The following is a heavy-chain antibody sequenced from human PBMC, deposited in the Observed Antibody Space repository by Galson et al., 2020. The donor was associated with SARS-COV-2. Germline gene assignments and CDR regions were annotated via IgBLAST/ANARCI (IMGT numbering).Heavy chain of an antibody. CDR3: ARDMEGSQSIGAFDV. V-gene: IGHV3-33*01. CDR1: GFTFSKYG. CDR2: IWYHGGHE. Sequence: GESLKISCGSPGFTFSKYGMHWVRQAPGKGLEWGAVIWYHGGHEYYPDPVKGRFTITIDNSKNTLYLQMNNLRGEDTAPYYCARDMEGSQSIGAFDVWGQGTLVTVSS. J-gene: IGHJ3*01. D-gene: IGHD2-15*01.